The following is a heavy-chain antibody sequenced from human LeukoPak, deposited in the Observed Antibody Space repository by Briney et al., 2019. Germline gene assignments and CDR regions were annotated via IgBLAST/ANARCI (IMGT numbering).Heavy chain of an antibody. Sequence: GGSLRLSSAASGFTFSSYSMNCDRQAPRKGLEWGPYISGSSSTIYYADSVKGRFTISRDNGKNTLYLQMNSLRAEDTAVYYCARGSTYYDSSGQVPFDYWGQGTLVTVSS. CDR2: ISGSSSTI. V-gene: IGHV3-48*01. CDR1: GFTFSSYS. CDR3: ARGSTYYDSSGQVPFDY. D-gene: IGHD3-22*01. J-gene: IGHJ4*02.